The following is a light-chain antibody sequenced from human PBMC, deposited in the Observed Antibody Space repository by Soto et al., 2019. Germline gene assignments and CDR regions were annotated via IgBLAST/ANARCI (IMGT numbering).Light chain of an antibody. CDR3: SSYTVSTPVV. CDR2: EVS. J-gene: IGLJ3*02. V-gene: IGLV2-14*01. CDR1: SSDVGGYNY. Sequence: QSALTQPASVSGSPGQSITISCTGTSSDVGGYNYVSWYQQHPGKAPRLVIYEVSNRPSGVSNRFSGSKSGNTASLTISGLQAEDEADYYCSSYTVSTPVVFGGGTKLTVL.